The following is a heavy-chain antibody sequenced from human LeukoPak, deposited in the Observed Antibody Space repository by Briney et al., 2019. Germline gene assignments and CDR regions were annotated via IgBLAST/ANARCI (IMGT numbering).Heavy chain of an antibody. V-gene: IGHV4-61*01. Sequence: SETLSLTCTVPGGSISSGSYYWSWIRQPPGKGLEWIGYIYYSGSTNYNPSLKSRVTISVDTSKNQFSLKLSSVTAADTAVYYCARVKGPNYDSSGYAFDIWGQGTMVTVSS. J-gene: IGHJ3*02. CDR2: IYYSGST. D-gene: IGHD3-22*01. CDR3: ARVKGPNYDSSGYAFDI. CDR1: GGSISSGSYY.